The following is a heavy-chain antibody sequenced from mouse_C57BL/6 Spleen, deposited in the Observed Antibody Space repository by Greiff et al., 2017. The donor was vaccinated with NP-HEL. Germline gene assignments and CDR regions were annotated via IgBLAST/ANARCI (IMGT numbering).Heavy chain of an antibody. Sequence: QVQLQQPGTELVKPGASVKLSCKASGYTFTSYWMHWVKQRPGQGLKWIGNINPSNGGTNYNEKFKSKATLTVDKSSSKAYMNLSSLTSEDSAVYYCARDIRDIDYYGSLYFDVWGTGTTVTVSS. CDR1: GYTFTSYW. CDR3: ARDIRDIDYYGSLYFDV. CDR2: INPSNGGT. J-gene: IGHJ1*03. D-gene: IGHD1-1*01. V-gene: IGHV1-53*01.